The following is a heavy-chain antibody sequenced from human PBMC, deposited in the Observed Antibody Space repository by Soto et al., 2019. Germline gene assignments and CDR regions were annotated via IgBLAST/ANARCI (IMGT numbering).Heavy chain of an antibody. CDR1: GGNISSSSYY. CDR2: IYYSGST. CDR3: ACIFSGGYGYGFYYYGMDV. Sequence: PSETLSLTCTVSGGNISSSSYYWGWNSKPPGKGLEWIGSIYYSGSTYYNPSLKSRVTISVDTSKNQFSLKLSSVTAADTAVYYCACIFSGGYGYGFYYYGMDVWGQGTTVTVSS. D-gene: IGHD5-18*01. V-gene: IGHV4-39*01. J-gene: IGHJ6*02.